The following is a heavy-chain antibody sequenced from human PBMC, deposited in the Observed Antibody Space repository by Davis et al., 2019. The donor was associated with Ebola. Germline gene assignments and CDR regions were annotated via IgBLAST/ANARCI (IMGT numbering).Heavy chain of an antibody. J-gene: IGHJ4*02. Sequence: GGSLRLSCAASGFTFSSYAMHWVRQAPGKGLEYVSAISSNGGSTYYANSVKGRFTISRDNSKNTLYLQMGSLRAEDMAVYYCARGLMVYATAIDYWGQGNLVTVSS. CDR3: ARGLMVYATAIDY. CDR2: ISSNGGST. CDR1: GFTFSSYA. V-gene: IGHV3-64*01. D-gene: IGHD2-8*01.